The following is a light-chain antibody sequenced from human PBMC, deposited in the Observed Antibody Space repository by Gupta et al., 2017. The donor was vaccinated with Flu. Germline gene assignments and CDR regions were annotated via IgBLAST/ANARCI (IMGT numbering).Light chain of an antibody. CDR3: QHYDDSPT. CDR2: GAS. CDR1: QSVRNNY. V-gene: IGKV3-20*01. J-gene: IGKJ1*01. Sequence: EIVLTQSPGTLSLSPGERATLSCRASQSVRNNYLAWYQQGPGQPPRLLIYGASIRITGIPDRFSGSGSGTDFTLTISRLGPEDFAVYYCQHYDDSPTFGQGTKVEIE.